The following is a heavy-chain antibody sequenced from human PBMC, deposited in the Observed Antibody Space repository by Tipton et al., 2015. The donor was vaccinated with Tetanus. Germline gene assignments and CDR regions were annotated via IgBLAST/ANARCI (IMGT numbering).Heavy chain of an antibody. CDR3: ARGWGSSWYYFDY. Sequence: GLVKPSGTLSLTCAVSGGSISSDKWWSWVRQPPGKGLEWIGEIYHSGSTNYNPSLKSRVTISVDTSKRQFSLKLNSVTAADTAVYYCARGWGSSWYYFDYWGQGILVTVSS. D-gene: IGHD6-13*01. J-gene: IGHJ4*02. CDR2: IYHSGST. V-gene: IGHV4-4*02. CDR1: GGSISSDKW.